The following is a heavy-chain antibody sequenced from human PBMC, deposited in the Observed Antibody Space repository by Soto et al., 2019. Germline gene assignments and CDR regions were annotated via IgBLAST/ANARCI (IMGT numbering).Heavy chain of an antibody. CDR2: IVVGSGDT. D-gene: IGHD2-2*02. CDR3: AAVGGNTGFDY. J-gene: IGHJ4*02. V-gene: IGHV1-58*01. CDR1: GFTFTSSA. Sequence: ASVKVSCKASGFTFTSSAVQWVRQARGQRLEWIGWIVVGSGDTNYVQKFQERVTITRDMSTSTAYLELSSLRSEDTAEHSCAAVGGNTGFDYWGQGTLVTVPS.